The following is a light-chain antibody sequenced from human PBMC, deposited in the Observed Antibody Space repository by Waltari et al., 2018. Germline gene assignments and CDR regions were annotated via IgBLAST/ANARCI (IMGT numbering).Light chain of an antibody. V-gene: IGKV3-15*01. CDR3: QQYNNWPLT. Sequence: ETVLTQSPGTLSLSPGERATLSCRASQSVSSSHLAWYQQKPGQAPRVLIYTTSNRATGIPARFSGSGSGTEFTLTISSLQSEDFAVYYCQQYNNWPLTFGGGTKVEIK. CDR2: TTS. CDR1: QSVSSSH. J-gene: IGKJ4*01.